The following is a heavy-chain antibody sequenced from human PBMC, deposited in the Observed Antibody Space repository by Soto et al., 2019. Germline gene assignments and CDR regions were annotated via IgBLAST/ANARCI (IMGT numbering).Heavy chain of an antibody. CDR2: SRAKSNGYTT. Sequence: EVQLVESGGGLVQPGGSLRLSCAASGFTFSDFHMNWVRQAPGKGLEWVGRSRAKSNGYTTEYAASVKGRFTVSRDDSKNTLFLQMNSLTIGDAAVYYCVGESFYRRDYWGQGSLVTVSS. V-gene: IGHV3-72*01. CDR1: GFTFSDFH. CDR3: VGESFYRRDY. J-gene: IGHJ4*02. D-gene: IGHD3-16*01.